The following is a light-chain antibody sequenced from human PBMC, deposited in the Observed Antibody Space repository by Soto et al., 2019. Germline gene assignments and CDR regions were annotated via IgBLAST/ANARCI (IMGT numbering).Light chain of an antibody. CDR1: QSVSSSF. V-gene: IGKV3-20*01. J-gene: IGKJ1*01. CDR3: QHYGSSLWG. CDR2: GAS. Sequence: EIALTQSPGTLSLSPGERATLSCRASQSVSSSFLAWYQHKPGQAPRLIIYGASSRATGIPDRFSGSGSGADFTLTISRLEPEDFAVYYCQHYGSSLWGFGPGTKV.